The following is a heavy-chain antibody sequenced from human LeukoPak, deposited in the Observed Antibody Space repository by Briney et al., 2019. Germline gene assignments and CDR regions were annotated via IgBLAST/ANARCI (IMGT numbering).Heavy chain of an antibody. D-gene: IGHD3-22*01. V-gene: IGHV4-39*07. CDR2: INHSGST. J-gene: IGHJ4*02. CDR3: ARSYYYDSSGGPDYFDY. Sequence: SETLSLTCTVSGGSISSSSYYWGWIRQPPGKGLEWIGEINHSGSTNYNPSLKSRVTISVDTSKNQFSLKLSSVTAADTAVYYCARSYYYDSSGGPDYFDYWGQGTLVTVSS. CDR1: GGSISSSSYY.